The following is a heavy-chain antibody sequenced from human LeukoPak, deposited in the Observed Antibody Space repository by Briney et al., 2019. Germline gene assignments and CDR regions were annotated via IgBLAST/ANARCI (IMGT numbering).Heavy chain of an antibody. D-gene: IGHD2-8*01. CDR2: TNSGGSST. V-gene: IGHV3-23*01. J-gene: IGHJ4*02. CDR3: AKQSYARSLGE. CDR1: GFPFSDFS. Sequence: TVGSLRLSCATSGFPFSDFSMSWVRQAPGKGLEWISTTNSGGSSTDYAESVKGRFTISRDNSKNTLYLQMSSLRVEDTAMYYCAKQSYARSLGEGGAGSLVTVSS.